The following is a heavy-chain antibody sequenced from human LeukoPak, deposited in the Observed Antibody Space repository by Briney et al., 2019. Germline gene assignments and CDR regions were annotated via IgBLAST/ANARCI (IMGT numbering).Heavy chain of an antibody. V-gene: IGHV4-39*01. Sequence: SETLSLTCTVSGGSISSSSYYWGWIRQPPGKGLEWIGSIYYSGSTYYNPSLKSRVTISVDTSKNQFSLKLSSVTAADTAVYYCARRPTVTNWFDPWGQGTLVTVSS. J-gene: IGHJ5*02. CDR2: IYYSGST. D-gene: IGHD4-17*01. CDR1: GGSISSSSYY. CDR3: ARRPTVTNWFDP.